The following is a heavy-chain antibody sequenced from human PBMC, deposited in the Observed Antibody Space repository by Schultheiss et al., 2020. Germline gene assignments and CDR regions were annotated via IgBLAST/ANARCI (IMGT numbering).Heavy chain of an antibody. D-gene: IGHD3-10*01. CDR2: ISYDGSNK. Sequence: GGSLRLSCAASGFTFSSYGMHWVRQAPGKGLEWVAVISYDGSNKYYADSVKGRFTISRDNSKNTLYLQMNSLRAEDTAVYYCARGRGGFDYWGQGTLVTVYS. V-gene: IGHV3-30*03. CDR1: GFTFSSYG. CDR3: ARGRGGFDY. J-gene: IGHJ4*02.